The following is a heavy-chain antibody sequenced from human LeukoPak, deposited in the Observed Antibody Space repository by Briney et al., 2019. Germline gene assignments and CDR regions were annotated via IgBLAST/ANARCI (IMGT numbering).Heavy chain of an antibody. D-gene: IGHD6-19*01. CDR3: ARDTGGWYNY. CDR1: GYSISSGYY. Sequence: PSETLSLTCTVSGYSISSGYYWGWLRKPPGKGLEWIGYIYYSGSTNYNPSLKSRVTISVDTSKNQFSLKLSSVTAADTAVYYCARDTGGWYNYWGQGTLVTVSS. CDR2: IYYSGST. J-gene: IGHJ4*02. V-gene: IGHV4-61*01.